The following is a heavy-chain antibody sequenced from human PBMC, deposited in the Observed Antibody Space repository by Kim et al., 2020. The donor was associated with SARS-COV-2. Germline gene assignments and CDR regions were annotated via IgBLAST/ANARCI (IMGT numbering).Heavy chain of an antibody. Sequence: GGSLRLSCAASGFTFSSYAMSWVRQAPGKGLEWVSAISGSGGSTYYADSVKGRFTISRDNSKNTLYLQMNSLRAEDTAVYYCAKGQTNQQLVPNYYYYYGMDVWGQGTTVTVSS. CDR1: GFTFSSYA. J-gene: IGHJ6*02. V-gene: IGHV3-23*01. CDR2: ISGSGGST. D-gene: IGHD6-13*01. CDR3: AKGQTNQQLVPNYYYYYGMDV.